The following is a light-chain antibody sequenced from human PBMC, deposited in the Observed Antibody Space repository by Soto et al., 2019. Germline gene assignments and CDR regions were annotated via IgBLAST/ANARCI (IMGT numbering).Light chain of an antibody. V-gene: IGKV1-5*01. CDR3: QHYNNWLMYT. Sequence: DIQMTQSPSTLSASVGDRVTITCRASQSISSWLAWYQQKPGKAPKLLIYDASSLESGVPSRFSGSGSGTEFTLTISSLQSEDFAVYYCQHYNNWLMYTFGQGTKVDIK. CDR2: DAS. J-gene: IGKJ2*01. CDR1: QSISSW.